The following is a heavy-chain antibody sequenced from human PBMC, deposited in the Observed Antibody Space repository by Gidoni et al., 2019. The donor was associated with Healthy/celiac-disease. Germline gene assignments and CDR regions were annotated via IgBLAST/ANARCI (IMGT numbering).Heavy chain of an antibody. CDR2: INPSGGST. D-gene: IGHD3-22*01. J-gene: IGHJ4*02. CDR1: GYTFTSYS. Sequence: QVQLVQSGAEVKKPGASVNVSCKTSGYTFTSYSMHWVRQAPGQGLEWMGIINPSGGSTSYAQKIQGRVTMTRDTSTSTVYMELSSLRSEDTAVYYCARAREGVVADWGQGTLVTVSS. CDR3: ARAREGVVAD. V-gene: IGHV1-46*01.